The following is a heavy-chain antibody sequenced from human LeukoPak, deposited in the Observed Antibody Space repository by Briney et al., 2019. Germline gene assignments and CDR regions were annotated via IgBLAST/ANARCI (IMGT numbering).Heavy chain of an antibody. CDR1: GGSFSGYY. CDR3: ARGGNTAMVEFDY. CDR2: ITHSGTT. V-gene: IGHV4-34*01. D-gene: IGHD5-18*01. Sequence: SETLSLTCVVYGGSFSGYYWNWIRLPPGKGLEWIGEITHSGTTNYNPSLKSRVTISLDTSKIHFSLKLSSMTAADTAVYYCARGGNTAMVEFDYWGQGTLVTVSS. J-gene: IGHJ4*02.